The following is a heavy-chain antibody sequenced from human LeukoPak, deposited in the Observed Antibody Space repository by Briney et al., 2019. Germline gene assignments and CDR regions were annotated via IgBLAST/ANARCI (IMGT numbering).Heavy chain of an antibody. CDR3: ARGDCSSTSCYFDY. D-gene: IGHD2-2*01. J-gene: IGHJ4*02. Sequence: GGSLRLSCEASGFTFSDHWMNWVRRAPGKGLEWVAVISYDGSNKYCADSVKGRFTISRDNSKNTLYLQMNSLRAEDTAVYYCARGDCSSTSCYFDYWGQGTLVTVSS. CDR1: GFTFSDHW. V-gene: IGHV3-30*03. CDR2: ISYDGSNK.